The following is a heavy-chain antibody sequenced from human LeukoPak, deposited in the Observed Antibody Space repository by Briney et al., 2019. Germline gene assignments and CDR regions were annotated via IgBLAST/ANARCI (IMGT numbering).Heavy chain of an antibody. Sequence: ASVKVSCKASGYTSTSYYMHWVRQAPGQGLEWMGIINPSGGSTSYAQKFQGRVTMTRDTSTSTVYMELSSLRSEDTAVYYCARANSPEDYSYGRRLGSNWFDPWGQGTLVTVSS. V-gene: IGHV1-46*01. D-gene: IGHD5-18*01. CDR3: ARANSPEDYSYGRRLGSNWFDP. CDR1: GYTSTSYY. J-gene: IGHJ5*02. CDR2: INPSGGST.